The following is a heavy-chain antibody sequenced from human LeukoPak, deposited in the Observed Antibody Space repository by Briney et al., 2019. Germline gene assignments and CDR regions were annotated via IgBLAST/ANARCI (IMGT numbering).Heavy chain of an antibody. CDR2: INAGNGHT. CDR3: ARVHSQQLIRGFDY. D-gene: IGHD3-16*01. J-gene: IGHJ4*02. Sequence: APVKVSCKASGYTFTSYSVHWVRQAPGQSLEWMGWINAGNGHTKYSQKFQGRVIITRDTPASTAYMDLSSLRPEDTAVYYCARVHSQQLIRGFDYWGPGTRVTVSS. CDR1: GYTFTSYS. V-gene: IGHV1-3*01.